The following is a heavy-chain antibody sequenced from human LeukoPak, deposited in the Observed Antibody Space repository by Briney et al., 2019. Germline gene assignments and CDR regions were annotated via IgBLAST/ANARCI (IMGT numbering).Heavy chain of an antibody. Sequence: PGGSLRLSCAASGFTFSDYYMSWIRQAPGKGLEWLSYISSGSTIYYADSVKGRFTISRDNAKNSLYLQMNSLTAEDTAVYFCARDWSAVAAPDYFDYWGQGTLVTVSA. J-gene: IGHJ4*02. CDR3: ARDWSAVAAPDYFDY. CDR1: GFTFSDYY. CDR2: ISSGSTI. V-gene: IGHV3-11*04. D-gene: IGHD6-19*01.